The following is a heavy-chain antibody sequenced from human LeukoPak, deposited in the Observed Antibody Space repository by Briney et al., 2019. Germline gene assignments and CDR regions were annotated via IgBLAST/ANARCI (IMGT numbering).Heavy chain of an antibody. V-gene: IGHV3-48*03. CDR2: ISSSGSTI. J-gene: IGHJ5*02. D-gene: IGHD3-10*01. Sequence: GSLRLSCAASGFTFSSYEMNWVRQAPGKGLEWVSYISSSGSTIYYADSVKGRFTISRDNAKNSLYLQMNSLRAEDTAVYYCASPRVWFGELGDWFDPWAREPWSPSPQ. CDR3: ASPRVWFGELGDWFDP. CDR1: GFTFSSYE.